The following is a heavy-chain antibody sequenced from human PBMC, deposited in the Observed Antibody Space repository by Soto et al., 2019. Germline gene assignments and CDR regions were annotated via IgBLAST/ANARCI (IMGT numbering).Heavy chain of an antibody. J-gene: IGHJ4*02. CDR1: RFTFSTYE. D-gene: IGHD4-17*01. CDR2: ISSSGYTV. CDR3: ARETYGGFYFDY. Sequence: GGSLRLSCAASRFTFSTYEMNWVRQAPGKGLEWVSYISSSGYTVYYADSVKGRFTISRDNSKNTLYLQMNSLRAEDTALYYCARETYGGFYFDYWGQGTLVTVSS. V-gene: IGHV3-48*03.